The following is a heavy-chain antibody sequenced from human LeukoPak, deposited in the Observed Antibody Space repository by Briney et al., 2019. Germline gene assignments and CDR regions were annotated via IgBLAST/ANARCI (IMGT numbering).Heavy chain of an antibody. CDR2: IYPGDSDT. Sequence: GESLKISCKGPGYSFTSYWIGWVRQMPGKGLEWMGIIYPGDSDTRYSPSFQGQVTISADKSISTAYLQWSSLKASDTAMYYCARDIVVVPAAMPSYYYYGMDVWGQGTTVTVSS. CDR3: ARDIVVVPAAMPSYYYYGMDV. V-gene: IGHV5-51*01. D-gene: IGHD2-2*01. J-gene: IGHJ6*02. CDR1: GYSFTSYW.